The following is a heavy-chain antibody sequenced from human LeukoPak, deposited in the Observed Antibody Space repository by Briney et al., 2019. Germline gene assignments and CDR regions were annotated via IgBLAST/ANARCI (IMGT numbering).Heavy chain of an antibody. CDR2: ISGDGTRT. CDR3: AKVPDYGDFIFDY. D-gene: IGHD4-17*01. Sequence: GGSLRLSCAASGFTFDDYAMHWVRQAPGKGLEWVSLISGDGTRTYYADSVKGRFTISRENSKNSLYLQMNSLRTADTALYYCAKVPDYGDFIFDYWGQGTLVTVSS. V-gene: IGHV3-43*02. J-gene: IGHJ4*02. CDR1: GFTFDDYA.